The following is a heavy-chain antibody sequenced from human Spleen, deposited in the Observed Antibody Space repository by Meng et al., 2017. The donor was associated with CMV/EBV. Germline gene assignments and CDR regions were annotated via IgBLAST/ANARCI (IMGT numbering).Heavy chain of an antibody. J-gene: IGHJ4*02. Sequence: KDNGNARKGYKKQWKRKEDGKGKEWKGRKKKKKGGKKKEDKKQGRVTMTRETDISTENMELSRLRVDDTAVYYCARARGIGSTSDFWGQGTLVTVSS. CDR3: ARARGIGSTSDF. V-gene: IGHV1-2*02. CDR1: GNARKGYK. D-gene: IGHD1-26*01. CDR2: KKKKKGGK.